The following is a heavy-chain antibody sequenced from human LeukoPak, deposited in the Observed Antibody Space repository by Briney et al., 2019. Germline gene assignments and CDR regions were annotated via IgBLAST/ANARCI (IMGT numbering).Heavy chain of an antibody. V-gene: IGHV7-4-1*01. D-gene: IGHD3-10*01. CDR3: SYYQHDAFDI. Sequence: ASVKVSCKASGYTFTNYAMNWVRQAPGQGLEWMGWVNTNTGNPTYAQGFTGRFVFSLDTSVSTAYYCAREYPHTTYYYGSGSYYQHDAFDIWGQGTMVTVSS. CDR2: VNTNTGNP. J-gene: IGHJ3*02. CDR1: GYTFTNYA.